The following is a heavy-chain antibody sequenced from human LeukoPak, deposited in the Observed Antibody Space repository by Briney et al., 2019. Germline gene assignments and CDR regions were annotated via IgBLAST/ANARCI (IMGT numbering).Heavy chain of an antibody. Sequence: PSETLSLTCAVYGGSFSGYYWSWIRQPPGKGLEWIGEINHSGSTNYNPSLKSRVTISVDTSKNQFSLKLSSVTAADTAVYYCARGYYYYGMDVWDQGTTVTVSS. CDR2: INHSGST. V-gene: IGHV4-34*01. CDR3: ARGYYYYGMDV. J-gene: IGHJ6*02. CDR1: GGSFSGYY.